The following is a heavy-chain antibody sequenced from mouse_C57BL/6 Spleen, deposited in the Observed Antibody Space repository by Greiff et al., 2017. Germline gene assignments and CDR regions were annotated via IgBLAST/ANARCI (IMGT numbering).Heavy chain of an antibody. CDR1: GFNIKDYY. CDR3: APSNSYGSSLYYFDY. D-gene: IGHD1-1*01. Sequence: VQLQQSGAELVKPGASVKLSCTASGFNIKDYYMHWVKQRPEQGLEWIGRIDPEDGETKYAPKFQGKATITADTSSNTAYLQLSSLTSEDTAVYYCAPSNSYGSSLYYFDYWGQGTTLTVSS. V-gene: IGHV14-2*01. J-gene: IGHJ2*01. CDR2: IDPEDGET.